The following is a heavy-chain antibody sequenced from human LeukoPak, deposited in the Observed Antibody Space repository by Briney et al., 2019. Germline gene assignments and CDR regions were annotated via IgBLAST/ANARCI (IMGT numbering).Heavy chain of an antibody. V-gene: IGHV4-30-4*01. J-gene: IGHJ4*02. D-gene: IGHD6-13*01. CDR2: IYYSGST. CDR3: ARGESRVSICH. CDR1: GGSISSGDYY. Sequence: SETLSLTCTVSGGSISSGDYYWSWIRQPPGKGLEWIGYIYYSGSTYYNPSLKSRVTISVDTSKNQFSLKLSSVTAAGTAVYYCARGESRVSICHWGQGTLVTVSS.